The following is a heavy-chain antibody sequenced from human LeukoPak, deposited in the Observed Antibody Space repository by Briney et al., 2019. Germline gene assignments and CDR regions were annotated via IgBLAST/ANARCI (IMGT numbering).Heavy chain of an antibody. J-gene: IGHJ6*03. V-gene: IGHV4-59*05. CDR3: ARQSALWFGELFYYYYYMDV. D-gene: IGHD3-10*01. CDR2: IYYSGST. CDR1: GGSISSYY. Sequence: NPSETLSLTCTVSGGSISSYYWSWIRQPPGKGLEWIGSIYYSGSTYYNPSLKSRVTISVDTSKNQFSLKLSSVTAADTAVYYCARQSALWFGELFYYYYYMDVWGKGTTVTISS.